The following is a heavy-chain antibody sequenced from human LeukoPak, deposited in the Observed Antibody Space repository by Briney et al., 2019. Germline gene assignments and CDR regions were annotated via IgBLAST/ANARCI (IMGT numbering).Heavy chain of an antibody. CDR3: ARVGPYSSSRMYYFDY. CDR2: INPNSGGT. Sequence: ASVKVSCKASGYTFTGYYMHWVRQAPGQGLEWMGWINPNSGGTNYAQKFQGRVTMTRDTSISTAYMELSRLRSDDTAVYYCARVGPYSSSRMYYFDYWGQGTLVTVSS. J-gene: IGHJ4*02. D-gene: IGHD6-13*01. V-gene: IGHV1-2*02. CDR1: GYTFTGYY.